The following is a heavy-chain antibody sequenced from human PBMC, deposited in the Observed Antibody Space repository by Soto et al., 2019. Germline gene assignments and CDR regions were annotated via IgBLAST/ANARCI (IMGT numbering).Heavy chain of an antibody. CDR3: ARGPYYDLIWNYYYMDV. J-gene: IGHJ6*03. CDR2: IYYSGRT. CDR1: GGSISGHY. D-gene: IGHD3-16*01. V-gene: IGHV4-59*08. Sequence: QVQLQESGPGLVTPSETLSLSCNVPGGSISGHYWSWVRQTPGKGLEWIGYIYYSGRTNYNPSLKSRVTISVDTSKNHFSLRLTSVTAADTAVYYCARGPYYDLIWNYYYMDVWGKGTTVTVSS.